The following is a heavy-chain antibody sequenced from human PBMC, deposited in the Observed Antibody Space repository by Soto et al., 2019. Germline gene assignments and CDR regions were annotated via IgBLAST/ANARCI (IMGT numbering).Heavy chain of an antibody. J-gene: IGHJ4*02. CDR1: GGSFSGYY. D-gene: IGHD3-10*01. CDR3: ARSGLTMVRGYDY. CDR2: INHSGST. Sequence: SETLSLTCAVYGGSFSGYYWSWIRQPPGKGLEWIGEINHSGSTNYNPSLKSRVTISVDTSKNQFSLKLSSVTAADTAVYYCARSGLTMVRGYDYWGQGTLVTVSS. V-gene: IGHV4-34*01.